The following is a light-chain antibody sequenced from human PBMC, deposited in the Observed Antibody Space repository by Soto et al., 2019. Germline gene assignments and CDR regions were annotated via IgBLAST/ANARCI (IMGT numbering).Light chain of an antibody. CDR3: MQGTYWWT. CDR2: EVS. V-gene: IGKV2-30*01. Sequence: DVVMTQSPLSLPVTLGQPASISCRSSQSLVARNGNTYLSWFQQRPGQSPRRLIYEVSNRDSGVPDRFRGSGTGTDFTLKISRVEAEDVGVYYCMQGTYWWTFGQGTKVEIK. CDR1: QSLVARNGNTY. J-gene: IGKJ1*01.